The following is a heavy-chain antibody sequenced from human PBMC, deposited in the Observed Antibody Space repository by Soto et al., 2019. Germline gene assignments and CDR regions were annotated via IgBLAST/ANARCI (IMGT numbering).Heavy chain of an antibody. Sequence: PSETLSLTCTVSGGSISSGGYYWSWIRQHPGKGLEWIGYIYYSGSTYYNPSLKSRVTISVDTSKNQFSLKLSSVTTADTAVYYCARVSRSNLYGMDVWGQGTTFTVSS. CDR1: GGSISSGGYY. V-gene: IGHV4-31*03. D-gene: IGHD4-4*01. J-gene: IGHJ6*02. CDR2: IYYSGST. CDR3: ARVSRSNLYGMDV.